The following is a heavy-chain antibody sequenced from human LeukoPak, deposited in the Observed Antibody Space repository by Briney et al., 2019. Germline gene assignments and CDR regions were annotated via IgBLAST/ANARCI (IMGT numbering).Heavy chain of an antibody. CDR1: GYTFTSYG. J-gene: IGHJ6*02. V-gene: IGHV1-18*04. Sequence: GASVKVSCKASGYTFTSYGISWVRQAPGQGLEWMGWISAYNGNTNYAQKLQGRVTMTTDTSTSTAYMELRSLRSEDTAVYYCARGGSIVVVPAATYYGMDVWGQGTTVTVSS. CDR3: ARGGSIVVVPAATYYGMDV. CDR2: ISAYNGNT. D-gene: IGHD2-2*01.